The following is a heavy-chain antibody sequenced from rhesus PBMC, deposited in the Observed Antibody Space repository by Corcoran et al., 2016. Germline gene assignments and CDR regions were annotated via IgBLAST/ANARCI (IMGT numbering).Heavy chain of an antibody. J-gene: IGHJ4*01. V-gene: IGHV4-81*01. CDR1: GASISGSY. CDR2: IDGNSEGT. CDR3: AREGGFDY. Sequence: QVQLQESGPGLVKPSETLSLTCTVSGASISGSYWSWIRQPPGKGLEWVGNIDGNSEGTNYNPSLKSRVTISKDTSKNQFSLKLSSVTAADTAVYYCAREGGFDYWGQGVLVTVSS.